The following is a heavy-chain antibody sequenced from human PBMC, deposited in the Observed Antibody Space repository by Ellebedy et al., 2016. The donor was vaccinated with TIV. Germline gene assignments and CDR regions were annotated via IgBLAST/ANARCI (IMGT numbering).Heavy chain of an antibody. CDR1: GYSFILYW. D-gene: IGHD7-27*01. CDR3: ARHELGSNAAFDY. Sequence: GESLKISXKASGYSFILYWITWVRQMPGKGLEWMGRIDPSDPSGTYTSYSPSFQGHVVISTDNSITTAYLQWSSLKASDGAIYYCARHELGSNAAFDYWGQGTLVTVSS. CDR2: IDPSDPSGTYT. J-gene: IGHJ4*02. V-gene: IGHV5-10-1*01.